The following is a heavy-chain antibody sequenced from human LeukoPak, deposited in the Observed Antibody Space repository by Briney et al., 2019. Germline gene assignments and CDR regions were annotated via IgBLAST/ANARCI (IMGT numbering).Heavy chain of an antibody. CDR1: GYSFTSYW. Sequence: PGESLKISCKGSGYSFTSYWIGWVRQMPGKGLEWMVIIYPGDSDTRYSLFFQGQVTISADKSISTASLQWSSLKASDTAMYYCARSRHSGSYSYYYYMDVWGKGTTVTVSS. J-gene: IGHJ6*03. V-gene: IGHV5-51*01. CDR2: IYPGDSDT. D-gene: IGHD1-26*01. CDR3: ARSRHSGSYSYYYYMDV.